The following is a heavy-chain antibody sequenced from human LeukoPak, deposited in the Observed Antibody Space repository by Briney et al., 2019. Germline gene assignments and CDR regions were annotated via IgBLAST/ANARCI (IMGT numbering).Heavy chain of an antibody. Sequence: GGSLRLSCAASGFTFSNAWMSWVRQAPGKGLEWVGRIKSKTDGGTTDYAAPVKGRFTISRDDSKNTLYLQMNSLRTEDTAVYSCAKSSWCSGGSCYSGLRYWGQGTLVTVSS. CDR3: AKSSWCSGGSCYSGLRY. V-gene: IGHV3-15*01. CDR2: IKSKTDGGTT. CDR1: GFTFSNAW. J-gene: IGHJ4*02. D-gene: IGHD2-15*01.